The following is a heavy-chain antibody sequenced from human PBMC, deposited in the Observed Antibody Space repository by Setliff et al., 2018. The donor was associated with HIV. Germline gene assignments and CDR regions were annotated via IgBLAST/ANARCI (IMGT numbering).Heavy chain of an antibody. V-gene: IGHV1-69*13. CDR1: RRTFSVDA. J-gene: IGHJ6*03. D-gene: IGHD3-10*01. CDR2: IIHILGTA. CDR3: AKAVRGYGSTYYNYYYMDV. Sequence: GASVKVSCKTSRRTFSVDAINWVRQAPGEGLEWVGGIIHILGTADYAEKFQGRVTITADEPRSTVYLEVSNLRSEDTAVYYCAKAVRGYGSTYYNYYYMDVWGKGTTVTVSS.